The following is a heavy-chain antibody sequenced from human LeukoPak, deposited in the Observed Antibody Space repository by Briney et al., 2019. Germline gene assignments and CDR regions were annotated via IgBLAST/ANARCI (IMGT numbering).Heavy chain of an antibody. CDR1: GYTFTSYG. V-gene: IGHV1-18*01. Sequence: GASVKVSCKASGYTFTSYGISWVRQAPGQGLEWMGWIGAYNGNTNYAQKLQGRVTMTADPATSTAYMELRSLRSDDTAVYYCARDRQYQLGFLRSIGEKDAFDIWGQGTMVTVSS. J-gene: IGHJ3*02. CDR2: IGAYNGNT. D-gene: IGHD2-2*01. CDR3: ARDRQYQLGFLRSIGEKDAFDI.